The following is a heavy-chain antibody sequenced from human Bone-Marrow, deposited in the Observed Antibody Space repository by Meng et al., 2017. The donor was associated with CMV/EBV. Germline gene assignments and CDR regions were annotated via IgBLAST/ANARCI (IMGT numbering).Heavy chain of an antibody. D-gene: IGHD3-3*01. CDR3: ARGPVRFLEWLWDYYYYGMDV. Sequence: SETLSLTCTVSGGSISSSSYYWGWIRQPPGKGLEWIGSIYFSGNTYYNPSLKSRVTISVDTSKNQFSLKLSSVTAADTAVYYCARGPVRFLEWLWDYYYYGMDVWGPGTTVTISS. CDR2: IYFSGNT. CDR1: GGSISSSSYY. V-gene: IGHV4-39*01. J-gene: IGHJ6*02.